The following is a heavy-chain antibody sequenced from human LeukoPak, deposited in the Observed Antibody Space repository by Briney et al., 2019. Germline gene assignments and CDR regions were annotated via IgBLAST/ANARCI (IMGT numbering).Heavy chain of an antibody. Sequence: EASVKVSCKASGYTFTSYGFSWVRQAPGHGLEWMGWISTYNGNTNYAQNLQGRVTMTTDTSTSADYMELRSLRSDDTAVYYCSRGAGLRYFDWVHYWGEGTLVTVSS. J-gene: IGHJ4*02. CDR2: ISTYNGNT. CDR3: SRGAGLRYFDWVHY. V-gene: IGHV1-18*04. CDR1: GYTFTSYG. D-gene: IGHD3-9*01.